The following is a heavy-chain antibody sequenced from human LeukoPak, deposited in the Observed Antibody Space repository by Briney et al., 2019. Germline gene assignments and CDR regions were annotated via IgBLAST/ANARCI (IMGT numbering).Heavy chain of an antibody. CDR1: GYTFTGYY. CDR3: ARGLMVRGNLNLGY. D-gene: IGHD3-10*01. Sequence: ASVKVSCKASGYTFTGYYMHWVRQAPGQGLEWIGWINPNSGGTNYAQKFQGRVTMTRDTSISTAYMELSRLSSDDTAVYYCARGLMVRGNLNLGYWGQGTLVTVSS. CDR2: INPNSGGT. V-gene: IGHV1-2*02. J-gene: IGHJ4*02.